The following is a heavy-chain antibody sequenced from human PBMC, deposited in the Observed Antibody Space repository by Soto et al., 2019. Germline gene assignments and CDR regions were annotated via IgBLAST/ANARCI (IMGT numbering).Heavy chain of an antibody. Sequence: GGSLRLSCAASGFTFSSYSMNWVRQAPGKGLEWVSSISSSSSYIDYADSVKGRFTISRDNAKNSLYLQMNSLRAEDTAVYYCASNRSSDSTGAFDIWGQGRMVTVSS. V-gene: IGHV3-21*01. CDR1: GFTFSSYS. J-gene: IGHJ3*02. CDR2: ISSSSSYI. D-gene: IGHD6-6*01. CDR3: ASNRSSDSTGAFDI.